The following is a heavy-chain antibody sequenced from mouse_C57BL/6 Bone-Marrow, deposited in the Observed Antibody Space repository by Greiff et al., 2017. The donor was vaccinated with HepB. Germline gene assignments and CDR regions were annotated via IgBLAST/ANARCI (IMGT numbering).Heavy chain of an antibody. Sequence: QVQLKESGPGILQSSQTLSLTCSFSGFSLSTSGMGVSWIRQPSGKGLEWLAHIYWDDDKRYNPSLKSRLTISKDTSRNQVFLKITSVDTADTATYYCARTLLYYGSRNYAMDYWGQGTSVTVSS. CDR1: GFSLSTSGMG. J-gene: IGHJ4*01. CDR2: IYWDDDK. D-gene: IGHD1-1*01. CDR3: ARTLLYYGSRNYAMDY. V-gene: IGHV8-12*01.